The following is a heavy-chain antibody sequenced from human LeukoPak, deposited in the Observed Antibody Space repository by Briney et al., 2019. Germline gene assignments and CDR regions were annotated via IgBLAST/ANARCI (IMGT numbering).Heavy chain of an antibody. CDR1: GFTFSSNA. V-gene: IGHV3-30*02. CDR2: IGHDGSNR. J-gene: IGHJ4*02. Sequence: PGGSLRLSYAASGFTFSSNAMSWVRQAPGKGLEWVAFIGHDGSNRYYADSVKGRFTISGDDSKKTLYLQMNSLRAEDTAVYYCAKDTAWTFDHWGQGTLVTVSS. D-gene: IGHD3/OR15-3a*01. CDR3: AKDTAWTFDH.